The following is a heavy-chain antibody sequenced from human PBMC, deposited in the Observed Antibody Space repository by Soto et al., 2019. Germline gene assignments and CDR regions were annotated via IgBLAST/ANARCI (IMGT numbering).Heavy chain of an antibody. D-gene: IGHD1-26*01. CDR2: ITPTLNIA. CDR1: GGTFSSYT. CDR3: ARGYYSGSNPSSYDY. Sequence: QLQLVQSGAEVREPGSSVKVSCKPSGGTFSSYTVIWVRQAPGQGLEWMGGITPTLNIAKYPERFQGSVTITADESTSTVNMHLSSLRSEDTAVYFCARGYYSGSNPSSYDYWGQGTLVAVSS. V-gene: IGHV1-69*01. J-gene: IGHJ4*02.